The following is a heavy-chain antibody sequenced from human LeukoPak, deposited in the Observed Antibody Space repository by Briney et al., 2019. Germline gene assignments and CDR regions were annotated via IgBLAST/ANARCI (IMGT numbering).Heavy chain of an antibody. D-gene: IGHD2-2*01. Sequence: PGGSLRLSCAASGFTFSSYWMSWVRRAPGKGLEWVANIKQDGSERYYVDSVKGRFTISRDNAKNSLYLQMNSLRAEDTAVFYCARVREYQLLWDYWGQGTLVTVSS. CDR2: IKQDGSER. J-gene: IGHJ4*02. CDR3: ARVREYQLLWDY. V-gene: IGHV3-7*03. CDR1: GFTFSSYW.